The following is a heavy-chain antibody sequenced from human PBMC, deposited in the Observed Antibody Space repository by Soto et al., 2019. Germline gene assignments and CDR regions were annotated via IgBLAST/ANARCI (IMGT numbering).Heavy chain of an antibody. CDR2: INHSGST. J-gene: IGHJ4*02. CDR1: GGSFSGYY. D-gene: IGHD3-16*01. Sequence: SETLSLTCTVYGGSFSGYYWTWIRQPPGTGLEWIGEINHSGSTNYNPSLKSRVTISVDTSKNQFSLKLSSVTAADTAVYYCARRYGGNFDYWGQGTLVTVSS. CDR3: ARRYGGNFDY. V-gene: IGHV4-34*01.